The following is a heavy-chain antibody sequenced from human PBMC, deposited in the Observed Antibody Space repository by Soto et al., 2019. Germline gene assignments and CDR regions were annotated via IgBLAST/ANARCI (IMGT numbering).Heavy chain of an antibody. CDR1: GFTFGDYA. Sequence: HPGGSLRLSCTASGFTFGDYAMSWVRQAPGKGLEWVGFIRSKAYGGTTEYAASVKGRFTISRDDSKSIAYLQMNSLKTKDTAVYYCTRDVLRFLEWSTGSLLGYYYYYGMDVWGQGTTVTVSS. J-gene: IGHJ6*02. CDR3: TRDVLRFLEWSTGSLLGYYYYYGMDV. D-gene: IGHD3-3*01. CDR2: IRSKAYGGTT. V-gene: IGHV3-49*04.